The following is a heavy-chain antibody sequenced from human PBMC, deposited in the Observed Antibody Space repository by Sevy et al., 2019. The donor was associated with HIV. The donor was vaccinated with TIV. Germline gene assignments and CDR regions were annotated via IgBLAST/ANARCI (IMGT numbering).Heavy chain of an antibody. Sequence: ASEKVSCKASGYNFNTYGITWVRQAPGQGLEWMGWIGVNNGKTNYAARLQARISMTADTSTSTVYMELRTLTSDDTAIYFCARDSYYYDMHSSYRPPDYWGQGTLVTVSS. CDR1: GYNFNTYG. D-gene: IGHD3-22*01. CDR3: ARDSYYYDMHSSYRPPDY. V-gene: IGHV1-18*01. J-gene: IGHJ4*02. CDR2: IGVNNGKT.